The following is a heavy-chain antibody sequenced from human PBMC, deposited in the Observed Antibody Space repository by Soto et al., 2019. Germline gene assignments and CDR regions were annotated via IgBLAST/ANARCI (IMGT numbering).Heavy chain of an antibody. V-gene: IGHV3-23*01. Sequence: GSLRLSCAAPGFTFNTYAMNWVRQAPGKGLEWVSAISGSGGSTYYADSVKGRFTISRDNSKNTLYLQMNSLRAEDTAVYYCAKGATSSWYGGQFDCWGQGTQVTVSS. J-gene: IGHJ4*02. CDR1: GFTFNTYA. CDR3: AKGATSSWYGGQFDC. D-gene: IGHD6-13*01. CDR2: ISGSGGST.